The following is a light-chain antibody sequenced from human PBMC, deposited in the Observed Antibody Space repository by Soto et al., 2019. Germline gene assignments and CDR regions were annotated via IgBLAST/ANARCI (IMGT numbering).Light chain of an antibody. CDR2: TND. CDR3: AVWDDSLNGHV. J-gene: IGLJ1*01. V-gene: IGLV1-44*01. Sequence: QAVVTQPPSASGTPGQRVTISCYGSSSNMGTNTVHWFQQFPGTAPKLLIYTNDQRPSGVPDRFSGSNSGTSASLAISGLQSEDEADYYCAVWDDSLNGHVFGTGTKVTVL. CDR1: SSNMGTNT.